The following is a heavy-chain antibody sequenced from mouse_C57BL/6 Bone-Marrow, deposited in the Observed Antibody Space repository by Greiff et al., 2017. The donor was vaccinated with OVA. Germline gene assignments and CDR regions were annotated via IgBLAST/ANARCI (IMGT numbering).Heavy chain of an antibody. D-gene: IGHD1-1*01. Sequence: EVQRVDSGGGLVQSGRSLRLSCATSGFTFSDFYMEWVRQAPGKGLEWIAASRNKANDYTTEYSASVKGRFIVSRDTSQSILYLQMNALRAEDTAIYYCARFGSSGWYVDVWGTGTTVTVSS. CDR3: ARFGSSGWYVDV. CDR2: SRNKANDYTT. CDR1: GFTFSDFY. J-gene: IGHJ1*03. V-gene: IGHV7-1*01.